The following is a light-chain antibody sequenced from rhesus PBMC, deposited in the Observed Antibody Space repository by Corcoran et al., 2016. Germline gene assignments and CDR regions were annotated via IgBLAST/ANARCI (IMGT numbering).Light chain of an antibody. V-gene: IGKV1-32*02. CDR2: YAN. Sequence: DIQMSQSPSSLSASVGDRVTITCRSSQGCSSYLNWYQQKPGKAPKFLFYYANTLASGVPSRFGGNGSWTEFTLTIGSLQPEDFTTYYCRQSNSNPLTFGGGAKVGLK. CDR3: RQSNSNPLT. CDR1: QGCSSY. J-gene: IGKJ4*01.